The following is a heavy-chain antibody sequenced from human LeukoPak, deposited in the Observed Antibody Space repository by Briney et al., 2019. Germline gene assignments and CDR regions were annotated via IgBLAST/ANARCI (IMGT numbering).Heavy chain of an antibody. CDR1: GFTFSGYW. CDR3: ARISGYYSGYFDY. J-gene: IGHJ4*02. D-gene: IGHD3-22*01. CDR2: IYSGGGT. V-gene: IGHV3-53*01. Sequence: GGSLRLSCAASGFTFSGYWMSWVRQAPGKGLEWVSVIYSGGGTYYADSVKGRFTISRDNSKNTLYLQMNSLRADDTAVYYCARISGYYSGYFDYWGQGTLVTVSS.